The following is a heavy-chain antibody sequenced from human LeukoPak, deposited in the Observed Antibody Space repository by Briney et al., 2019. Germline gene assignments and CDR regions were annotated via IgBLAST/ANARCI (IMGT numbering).Heavy chain of an antibody. Sequence: ASVKVSCKASGYTFSRYVVHWVRQAPGQRPEWMGWINAANGGTKYSQNFQGRVTITWDRSANTAYMELSSLTSEDTALYYCARDDCGDTCYPGGYWGQGALVTVSS. CDR1: GYTFSRYV. J-gene: IGHJ4*02. V-gene: IGHV1-3*01. CDR2: INAANGGT. D-gene: IGHD2-21*01. CDR3: ARDDCGDTCYPGGY.